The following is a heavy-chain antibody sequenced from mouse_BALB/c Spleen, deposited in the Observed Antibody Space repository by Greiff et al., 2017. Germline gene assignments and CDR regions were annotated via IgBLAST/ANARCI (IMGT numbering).Heavy chain of an antibody. CDR2: ISSGGSYT. CDR3: ARQGGDNYDAMDD. Sequence: EVKLVESGGGLVKPGGSLKLSCAASGFTFSSYAMSWVRQTPEKRLEWVATISSGGSYTYYPDSVKGRFTISRDNAKNNLYLQMSSLRSEDTAMYYCARQGGDNYDAMDDWGQGTSVTVSS. J-gene: IGHJ4*01. CDR1: GFTFSSYA. D-gene: IGHD1-3*01. V-gene: IGHV5-9-3*01.